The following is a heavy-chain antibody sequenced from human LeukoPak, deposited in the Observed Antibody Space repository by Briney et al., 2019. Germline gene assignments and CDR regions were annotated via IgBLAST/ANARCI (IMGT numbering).Heavy chain of an antibody. CDR3: AKEDLMGDSSGRDY. J-gene: IGHJ4*02. V-gene: IGHV3-21*04. Sequence: MPGGSLRLSCAGSRFTFSNYSINWVRKAPGKGLKWVSSISSSSSYIYYADSVKGRFTISRDNAKNSLYLQMNSLRAEDTAVYYCAKEDLMGDSSGRDYWGQGTLDTVSS. CDR1: RFTFSNYS. D-gene: IGHD3-22*01. CDR2: ISSSSSYI.